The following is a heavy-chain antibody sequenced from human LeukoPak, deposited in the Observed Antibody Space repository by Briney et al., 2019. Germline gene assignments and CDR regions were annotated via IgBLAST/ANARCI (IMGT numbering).Heavy chain of an antibody. V-gene: IGHV3-7*01. CDR1: GFTFSTYW. CDR3: ARGRIAVAGTYIPSNWGPQLYYMDV. D-gene: IGHD6-19*01. CDR2: IKQDGSEK. J-gene: IGHJ6*03. Sequence: GGSLRLSCAASGFTFSTYWMTWVRQAPGKGLEWVANIKQDGSEKYYVDSVKGRFTISRDNAKNSLYLQMNSLRAEDTAVYYYARGRIAVAGTYIPSNWGPQLYYMDVWGKGTTVTISS.